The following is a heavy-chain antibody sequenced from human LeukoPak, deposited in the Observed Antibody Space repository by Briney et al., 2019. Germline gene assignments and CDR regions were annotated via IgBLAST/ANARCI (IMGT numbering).Heavy chain of an antibody. Sequence: GGSLRLSCAASGFTFGSHAMYWVRQAPGKGLEWVAGIFGSGGSPHYADTVKGRFTISRDNSRNTVYLQINSLRAEDTAVYYCGKTPVGYSSGQKPAWPVDYWGQGPLVTVSS. CDR1: GFTFGSHA. D-gene: IGHD5-18*01. J-gene: IGHJ4*02. CDR3: GKTPVGYSSGQKPAWPVDY. CDR2: IFGSGGSP. V-gene: IGHV3-23*01.